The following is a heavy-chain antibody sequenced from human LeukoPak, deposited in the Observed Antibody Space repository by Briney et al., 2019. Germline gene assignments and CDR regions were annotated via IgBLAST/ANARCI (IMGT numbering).Heavy chain of an antibody. CDR1: GFTFSNYW. CDR2: INPAGNYS. V-gene: IGHV3-74*01. D-gene: IGHD3-3*01. Sequence: GGSLRLSCAASGFTFSNYWIHWVRQAPGKGLVWVSRINPAGNYSNYADSVKGRFTISRDNTKNTVYLQMNSLRAEDTALFYCVRDWDHYDFDSWGQGNLVTVSS. J-gene: IGHJ5*01. CDR3: VRDWDHYDFDS.